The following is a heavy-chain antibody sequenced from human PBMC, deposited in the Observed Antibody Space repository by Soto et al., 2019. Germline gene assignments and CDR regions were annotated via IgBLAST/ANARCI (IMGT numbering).Heavy chain of an antibody. D-gene: IGHD1-7*01. CDR2: TYYRSKWYN. CDR1: GDSVSSNSAA. Sequence: PSHTLSLPCAISGDSVSSNSAAWNVIRQSPSRGLEWLGRTYYRSKWYNDYAVSVKSRITINPDTSKNQFSLQLNSVTPEDTAVYYCARRAGTTHYGMDVWGQGTTVTVSS. CDR3: ARRAGTTHYGMDV. V-gene: IGHV6-1*01. J-gene: IGHJ6*02.